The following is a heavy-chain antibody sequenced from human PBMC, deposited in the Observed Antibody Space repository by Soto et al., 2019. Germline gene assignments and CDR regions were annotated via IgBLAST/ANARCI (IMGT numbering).Heavy chain of an antibody. V-gene: IGHV1-46*01. CDR3: AIGYTSCCQHLNLHDY. Sequence: ASVKVSCKASGYTFTSYYMHWVRQAPGQGLEWMGIINPSGGSTSYAQKFQGRVTMTRDTSTSTVYMELSSLRSEDTAVYYCAIGYTSCCQHLNLHDYWSQGTLVTVSS. CDR1: GYTFTSYY. J-gene: IGHJ4*02. CDR2: INPSGGST. D-gene: IGHD2-2*01.